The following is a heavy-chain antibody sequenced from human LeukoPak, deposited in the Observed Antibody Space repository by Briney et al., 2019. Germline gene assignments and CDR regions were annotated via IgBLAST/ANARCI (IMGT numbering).Heavy chain of an antibody. CDR3: ARLSSPRVGATL. V-gene: IGHV3-21*01. CDR2: ISAGSNYI. CDR1: GFTFSDYS. Sequence: GGSLRLSCAASGFTFSDYSMNWVRQAPGKGLEWVSSISAGSNYIYYGDSVKGRFTISRDNAKNSLYLQMNSLRAEDTAVYYCARLSSPRVGATLWGQGTLVTVSS. J-gene: IGHJ4*02. D-gene: IGHD1-26*01.